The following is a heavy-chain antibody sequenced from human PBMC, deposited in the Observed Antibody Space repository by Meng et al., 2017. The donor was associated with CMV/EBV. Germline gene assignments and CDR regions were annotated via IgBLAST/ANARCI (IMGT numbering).Heavy chain of an antibody. J-gene: IGHJ4*02. CDR1: GGTFSSYA. D-gene: IGHD3-3*01. Sequence: SVKISCKASGGTFSSYAISWVRQAPGQGLEWMGGIIPIFGTANYAQKFQGRVTITTDESTSTAYMELSSLRSEDTAVYYCARGQGFLEWLAPLDWGQGTLVTVSS. CDR3: ARGQGFLEWLAPLD. CDR2: IIPIFGTA. V-gene: IGHV1-69*05.